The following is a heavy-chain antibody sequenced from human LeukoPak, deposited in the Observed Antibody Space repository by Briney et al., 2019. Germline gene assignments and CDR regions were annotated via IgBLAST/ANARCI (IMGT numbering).Heavy chain of an antibody. CDR1: GLRFVDNA. D-gene: IGHD5-18*01. V-gene: IGHV3-49*04. CDR2: IRGKAYRGAT. Sequence: GGSLRLSFTPFGLRFVDNAMSWVRQAPGKGLEGVGLIRGKAYRGATEYAASVQGRFTISRDDSKSVVYLQMNSLKTEDTAFYYCARGPIQLWIHNAMDVWGQGTTVTVSS. J-gene: IGHJ6*02. CDR3: ARGPIQLWIHNAMDV.